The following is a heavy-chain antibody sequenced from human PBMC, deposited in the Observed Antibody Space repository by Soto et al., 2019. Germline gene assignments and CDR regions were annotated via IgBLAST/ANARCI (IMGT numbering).Heavy chain of an antibody. Sequence: SETLSLTCTVSGGSISSYYWSWIRQPPGKGLEWIGYIYYSGSTNYNPSLKSRVTISVDTSKNQFSLKLSSVTAADTAVYYCARDRRHPAGAYYYVIYVCAQGTTVTVSS. D-gene: IGHD2-15*01. CDR2: IYYSGST. CDR1: GGSISSYY. J-gene: IGHJ6*02. CDR3: ARDRRHPAGAYYYVIYV. V-gene: IGHV4-59*01.